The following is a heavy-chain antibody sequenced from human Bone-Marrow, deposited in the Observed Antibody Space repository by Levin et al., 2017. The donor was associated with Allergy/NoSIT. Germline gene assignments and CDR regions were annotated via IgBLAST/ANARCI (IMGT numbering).Heavy chain of an antibody. CDR1: GFSLRTTGVG. D-gene: IGHD5-12*01. CDR3: ARIGFDYLGALDF. Sequence: TLSLTCTFSGFSLRTTGVGVGWIRQPPSKALEWLALIYWDDDVRYSPSLKNRLILTKDASKDQVVLTMTNMDPVDTATYYCARIGFDYLGALDFWGQGTLVTVSS. V-gene: IGHV2-5*02. J-gene: IGHJ4*02. CDR2: IYWDDDV.